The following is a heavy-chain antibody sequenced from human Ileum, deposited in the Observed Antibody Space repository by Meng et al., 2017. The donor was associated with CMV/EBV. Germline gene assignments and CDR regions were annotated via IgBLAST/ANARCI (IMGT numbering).Heavy chain of an antibody. V-gene: IGHV3-7*01. Sequence: GGSLRLSCAASGFTFSNYWMSWVRQTPGKGLEWVANMKQEGSEKHNVDSVKGRFTTTRDNAKNTLCLQNNSLRDEDTAVYYCARGGSRLFDYWGQGTLVTVSS. CDR3: ARGGSRLFDY. D-gene: IGHD3-10*01. J-gene: IGHJ4*02. CDR1: GFTFSNYW. CDR2: MKQEGSEK.